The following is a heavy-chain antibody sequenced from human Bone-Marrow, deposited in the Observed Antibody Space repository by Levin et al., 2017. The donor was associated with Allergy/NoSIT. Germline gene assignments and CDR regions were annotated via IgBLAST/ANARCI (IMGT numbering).Heavy chain of an antibody. Sequence: PGGSLRLSCVASGFNFGSYSMNWVRQAPGKGLEWISYSSHVLSTIYYADSVKGRFTISRDNAQNSLYLQMNSLRDEDTAVYYCARGPHSSRSCVSGHCYQLDYWGQGTLVTVSS. J-gene: IGHJ4*02. CDR3: ARGPHSSRSCVSGHCYQLDY. D-gene: IGHD3-22*01. CDR1: GFNFGSYS. CDR2: SSHVLSTI. V-gene: IGHV3-48*02.